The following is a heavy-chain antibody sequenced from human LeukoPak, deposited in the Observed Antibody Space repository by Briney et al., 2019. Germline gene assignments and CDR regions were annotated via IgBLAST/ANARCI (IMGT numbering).Heavy chain of an antibody. V-gene: IGHV3-21*01. J-gene: IGHJ6*03. D-gene: IGHD3-3*01. Sequence: ETLSLTCTVSGGSISSSSYYWGWIRQPPGKGLEWVSSISSSSSYIYYADSVKGRFTISRDNAKNSLYLQMNSLRAEDTAVYYCAREEGLYMDVWGKGTTVTVSS. CDR1: GGSISSSS. CDR3: AREEGLYMDV. CDR2: ISSSSSYI.